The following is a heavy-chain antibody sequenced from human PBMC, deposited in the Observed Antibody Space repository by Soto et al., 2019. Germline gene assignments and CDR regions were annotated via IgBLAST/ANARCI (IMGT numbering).Heavy chain of an antibody. CDR3: ARVIHVLRYFDWPPPRGFDY. V-gene: IGHV1-18*01. CDR1: GYTFTSYG. Sequence: QVQLVQSGAEVKKPGASVKVSCKASGYTFTSYGISWVRQAPGQGLEWMGWISAYNGNTNYAQKLQGRVTMPTDTSTSTAYMELMSLRSDDTAVYYWARVIHVLRYFDWPPPRGFDYWGQGTLVTVSS. D-gene: IGHD3-9*01. CDR2: ISAYNGNT. J-gene: IGHJ4*02.